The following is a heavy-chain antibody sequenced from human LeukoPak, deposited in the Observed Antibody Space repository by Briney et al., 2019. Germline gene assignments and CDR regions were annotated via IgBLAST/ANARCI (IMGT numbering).Heavy chain of an antibody. J-gene: IGHJ4*02. CDR3: ARHRGYNYGYSDY. V-gene: IGHV5-51*01. Sequence: GESLQISCQGSGYSFTNYWIGWVRQLPGKGLEWMGITYPNDSDTRYSPSFQGLVTISVDKSISTAYLQWSSLKASDTAMYYCARHRGYNYGYSDYWGQGTLVTVSS. CDR2: TYPNDSDT. D-gene: IGHD5-18*01. CDR1: GYSFTNYW.